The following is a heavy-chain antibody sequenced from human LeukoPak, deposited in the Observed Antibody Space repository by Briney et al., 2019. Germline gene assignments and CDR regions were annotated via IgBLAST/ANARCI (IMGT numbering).Heavy chain of an antibody. D-gene: IGHD2-8*01. CDR1: GGSFSGYY. CDR2: INHSGST. Sequence: SETLSLTCAVYGGSFSGYYWNWIRQPPGKGLEWIGEINHSGSTNYNPSLKSRVTISVHTSKNQFSLKLSSVTAEDTAVYYCARGPGVSAFDIWGQGTMVTVSS. CDR3: ARGPGVSAFDI. V-gene: IGHV4-34*01. J-gene: IGHJ3*02.